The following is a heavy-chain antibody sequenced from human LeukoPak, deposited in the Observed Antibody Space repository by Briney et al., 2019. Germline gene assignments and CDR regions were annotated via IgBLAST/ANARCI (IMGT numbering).Heavy chain of an antibody. CDR3: ARGETAAGRSYYYYGVDV. J-gene: IGHJ6*02. CDR1: GGSVSSGSYY. Sequence: SETLSLTCTVSGGSVSSGSYYWSWIRQPPGKGLEWIGYIYYSGSTNYNPSLKSRVTISVDTSKNQFSLKLSSVTAADTAVYYCARGETAAGRSYYYYGVDVWGQGTTVTVSS. D-gene: IGHD6-13*01. CDR2: IYYSGST. V-gene: IGHV4-61*01.